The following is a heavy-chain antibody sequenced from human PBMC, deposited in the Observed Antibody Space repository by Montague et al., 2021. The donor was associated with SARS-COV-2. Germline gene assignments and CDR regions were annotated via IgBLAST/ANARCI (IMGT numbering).Heavy chain of an antibody. V-gene: IGHV4-39*07. Sequence: SETLSLTCTVSSGSISSSSYYWGWIRQPPGKGLEWIGSIYYSGSTYYNPSLKSRITISVDTSKNQFSLKLCSVTAADTAVYYCARDLNEYSSSGGFDYWGQGTLVTVSS. D-gene: IGHD6-6*01. CDR1: SGSISSSSYY. J-gene: IGHJ4*02. CDR3: ARDLNEYSSSGGFDY. CDR2: IYYSGST.